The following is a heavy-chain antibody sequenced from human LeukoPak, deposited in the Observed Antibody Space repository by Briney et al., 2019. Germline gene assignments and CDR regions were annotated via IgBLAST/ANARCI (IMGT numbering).Heavy chain of an antibody. CDR1: GFSFSSYA. CDR3: ARDFLWRELARLDY. V-gene: IGHV3-7*01. CDR2: IKQDGSEK. J-gene: IGHJ4*02. Sequence: PGESLRLSCAASGFSFSSYAMSWVRQAPGKGLEWVANIKQDGSEKYYVDSVKGRFTISRDNAKNSLYLQMNSLRAEDTAVYYCARDFLWRELARLDYWGQGTLVTVSS. D-gene: IGHD1-26*01.